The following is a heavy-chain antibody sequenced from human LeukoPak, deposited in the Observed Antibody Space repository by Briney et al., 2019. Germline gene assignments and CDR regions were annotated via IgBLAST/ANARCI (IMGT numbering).Heavy chain of an antibody. D-gene: IGHD3-9*01. CDR1: GYTFTSYG. Sequence: ASVKVSCKASGYTFTSYGISWVRQAPGQGLEWMGWISSYNGNTNYAQKLQGRATMTTDTSTSTAYMELRSLRSDDTAVYYCARGSFPSDDILTGPFDNWGQGTLVTVTS. CDR3: ARGSFPSDDILTGPFDN. J-gene: IGHJ4*02. V-gene: IGHV1-18*01. CDR2: ISSYNGNT.